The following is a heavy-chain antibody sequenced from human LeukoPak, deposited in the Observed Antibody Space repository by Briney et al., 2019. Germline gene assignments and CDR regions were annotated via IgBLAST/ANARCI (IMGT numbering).Heavy chain of an antibody. Sequence: GGSLRLSCAASGFTFSSYGMHWVRQAPGKGLEWVAVILYDGSYKNYADSVKGRFTISRDNSKNTLYLQMNSLRPEDTAVYYCAKDVKDGYNFIDYWGQGTLVTVSS. CDR1: GFTFSSYG. D-gene: IGHD5-24*01. CDR2: ILYDGSYK. J-gene: IGHJ4*02. V-gene: IGHV3-30*18. CDR3: AKDVKDGYNFIDY.